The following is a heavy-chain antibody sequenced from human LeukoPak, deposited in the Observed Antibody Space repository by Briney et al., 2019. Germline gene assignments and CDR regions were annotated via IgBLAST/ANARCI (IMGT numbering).Heavy chain of an antibody. Sequence: KPSETLSLTCAVYGGSFSGYYWSWIRQPPGKGLECIGEINHGGSTNYNPSLKSRVTISVDTSKNQFSLKLSSVTAADTAVYYCARTPPGSDAFDIWGQGTMVTVSS. CDR2: INHGGST. D-gene: IGHD3-10*01. CDR3: ARTPPGSDAFDI. CDR1: GGSFSGYY. V-gene: IGHV4-34*01. J-gene: IGHJ3*02.